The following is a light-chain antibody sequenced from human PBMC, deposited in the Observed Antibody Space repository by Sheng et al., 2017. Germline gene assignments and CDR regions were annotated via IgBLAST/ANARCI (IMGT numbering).Light chain of an antibody. V-gene: IGKV3-15*01. J-gene: IGKJ4*01. CDR2: GAS. Sequence: IVLTQSPGTVSLSPGERATLSCRASHSVTSNYLAWYQQKPGQAPRLLIYGASTRATGIPARFSGSGSGTEFTLTISSLQSEDFAVYYCQQYNNWPPLTFGGGTKVELK. CDR3: QQYNNWPPLT. CDR1: HSVTSN.